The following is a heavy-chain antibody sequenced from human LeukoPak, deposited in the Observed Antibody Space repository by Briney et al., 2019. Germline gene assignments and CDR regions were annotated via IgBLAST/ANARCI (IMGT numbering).Heavy chain of an antibody. J-gene: IGHJ4*02. CDR3: ARGGGSGN. CDR1: GFTFSSYE. V-gene: IGHV3-7*01. Sequence: GGSLRLSCAASGFTFSSYEMNWVRQAPGKGLEWVATTNLDGSDKYYVDSVKGRFTISRDNTKNSLYLQMNGLRAEDTAVYYCARGGGSGNWGQGTLVIVSS. CDR2: TNLDGSDK. D-gene: IGHD3-10*01.